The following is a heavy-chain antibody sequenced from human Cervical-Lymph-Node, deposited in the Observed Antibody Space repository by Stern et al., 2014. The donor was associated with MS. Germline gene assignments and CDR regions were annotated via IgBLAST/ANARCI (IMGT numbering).Heavy chain of an antibody. CDR2: ISSHNGNT. D-gene: IGHD3-10*01. Sequence: VQLVQSGAEVKKPGASVKVSCKASGYSFTNYGIHWMRQVPGPGLEWMGLISSHNGNTHSAQTFQGRVTMTTDTFTSTAYMERRTLRSDDTAVYYGARDGFKGIQSILTKVDPGLLWFGKQNWCDPGGRGTRVTVSA. CDR1: GYSFTNYG. V-gene: IGHV1-18*01. CDR3: ARDGFKGIQSILTKVDPGLLWFGKQNWCDP. J-gene: IGHJ5*02.